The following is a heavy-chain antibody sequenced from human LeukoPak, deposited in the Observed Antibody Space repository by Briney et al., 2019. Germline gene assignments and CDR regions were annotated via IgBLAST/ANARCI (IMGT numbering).Heavy chain of an antibody. Sequence: GASVKVSCKASGGTFSRYAISWVRQAPGQGLEWMGGITVIFGTSNYAQKFQDRVTITADKSKATAYMEMSSLRSDDTAIYYCARGVLSTYSYGFDYFDFWGQGTLVTVSS. D-gene: IGHD5-18*01. CDR2: ITVIFGTS. J-gene: IGHJ4*02. V-gene: IGHV1-69*06. CDR1: GGTFSRYA. CDR3: ARGVLSTYSYGFDYFDF.